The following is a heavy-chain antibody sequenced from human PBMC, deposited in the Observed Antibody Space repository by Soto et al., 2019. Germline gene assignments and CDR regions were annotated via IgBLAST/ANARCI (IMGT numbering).Heavy chain of an antibody. CDR3: TTVVRDSSAYCDH. CDR1: GFTFSNAW. Sequence: GGSLRLSCAASGFTFSNAWMSWVRQAPGKGLEWVGRIKSKADGETPDYAAPVKGRFIISREDSKNTLYLQMNSLETEDTAVYYCTTVVRDSSAYCDHGGQGTLVTV. V-gene: IGHV3-15*01. D-gene: IGHD6-25*01. J-gene: IGHJ4*02. CDR2: IKSKADGETP.